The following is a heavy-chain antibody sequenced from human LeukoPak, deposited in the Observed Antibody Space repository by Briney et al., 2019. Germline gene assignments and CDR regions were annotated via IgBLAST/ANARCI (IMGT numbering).Heavy chain of an antibody. V-gene: IGHV3-21*01. Sequence: GGSLRLSCAASGFTFSSYSMNWVRQAPGKGLEWVSSIGSSNTYIYYADSVKGRFTISRDNAKNSLYLQMNSLRAEDTAVYYCARDPLGVADDAFDIWGQGTMVTVSS. CDR1: GFTFSSYS. CDR3: ARDPLGVADDAFDI. CDR2: IGSSNTYI. J-gene: IGHJ3*02. D-gene: IGHD3-3*01.